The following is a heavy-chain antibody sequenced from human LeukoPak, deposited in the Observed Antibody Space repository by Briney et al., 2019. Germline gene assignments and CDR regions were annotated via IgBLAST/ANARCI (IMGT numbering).Heavy chain of an antibody. D-gene: IGHD6-19*01. J-gene: IGHJ5*02. CDR3: AKAVAARWLDP. V-gene: IGHV3-7*01. CDR1: GLTFSSYW. Sequence: GGSLRLSCAASGLTFSSYWMSWVRQAPGKGLECVANIKEDGSEKNYVGSVKGRFTISRDNAKNSLYLQMNSLRAEDTAVYYCAKAVAARWLDPWGQGTLVIVSS. CDR2: IKEDGSEK.